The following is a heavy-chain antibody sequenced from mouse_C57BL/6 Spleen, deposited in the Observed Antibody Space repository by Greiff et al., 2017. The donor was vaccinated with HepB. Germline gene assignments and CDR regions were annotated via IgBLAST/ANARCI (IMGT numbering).Heavy chain of an antibody. Sequence: QVQLKQSGAELVKPGASVKLSCKASGYTFTSYWMQWVKQRPGQGLEWIGEIDRSDSYTNYNQKFKGKATLTVDTSSSTAYMQLSSLTSEDSAVYYCARGGTLDYWGQGTTLTVSS. J-gene: IGHJ2*01. D-gene: IGHD3-3*01. CDR2: IDRSDSYT. CDR1: GYTFTSYW. CDR3: ARGGTLDY. V-gene: IGHV1-50*01.